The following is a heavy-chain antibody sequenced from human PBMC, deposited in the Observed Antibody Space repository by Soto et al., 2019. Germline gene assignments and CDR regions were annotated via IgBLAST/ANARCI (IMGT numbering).Heavy chain of an antibody. CDR1: EIPFTTYA. Sequence: QVQLVQSGAEVKKPGASVKVSSKASEIPFTTYAIHWVRQAPGQRLEWRGWINAGNGNTRYSQKFQGRVTLTRDTSASTAYIDLSSLRSEDTAIYYCARAISGYVTWGQGTLVTVSS. CDR2: INAGNGNT. D-gene: IGHD5-12*01. CDR3: ARAISGYVT. J-gene: IGHJ5*02. V-gene: IGHV1-3*01.